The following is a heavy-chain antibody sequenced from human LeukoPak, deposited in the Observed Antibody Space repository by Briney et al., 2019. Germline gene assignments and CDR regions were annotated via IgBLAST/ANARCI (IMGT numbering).Heavy chain of an antibody. CDR3: ARRSGGNSGPFDS. Sequence: QTGGSLRLSCAASGFTFSSHAVGWVRQAPGKGLDWVSAINDNGGNTYFADSVKGRFTISRDNSKNTLYLQMHNLGAGDTALYYCARRSGGNSGPFDSWGQGTLVAVSS. J-gene: IGHJ4*02. CDR2: INDNGGNT. D-gene: IGHD4-23*01. V-gene: IGHV3-23*01. CDR1: GFTFSSHA.